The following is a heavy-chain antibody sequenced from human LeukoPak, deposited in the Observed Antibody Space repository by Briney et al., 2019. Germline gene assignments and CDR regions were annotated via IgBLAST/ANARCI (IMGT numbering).Heavy chain of an antibody. Sequence: SETLSLTCTVSGGSIGSTTYYWGWIRQPPGKGLEWIGEINHSGSTNYNPSLKSRVTISVDTSKNQFSLKLSSVTAADTAVYYCAGFGFFAVDYWGQGTLVTVSS. D-gene: IGHD3-10*01. J-gene: IGHJ4*02. V-gene: IGHV4-39*07. CDR1: GGSIGSTTYY. CDR2: INHSGST. CDR3: AGFGFFAVDY.